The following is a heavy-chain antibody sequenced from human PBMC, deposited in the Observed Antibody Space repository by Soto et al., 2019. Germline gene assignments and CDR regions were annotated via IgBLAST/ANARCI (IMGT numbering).Heavy chain of an antibody. J-gene: IGHJ6*02. Sequence: QVHLEQSGAEVKKPGSSVKVSCKASGGTFRTAAVSWVRQAPGQGLEWLGGIMPVFRTPDYAQKFQGRVTITAEESTSTAYMELSGLRSDDTAVYYCARDNDRPQLGGNYYYILDVWGQGTTITVSS. CDR2: IMPVFRTP. V-gene: IGHV1-69*12. D-gene: IGHD2-8*01. CDR1: GGTFRTAA. CDR3: ARDNDRPQLGGNYYYILDV.